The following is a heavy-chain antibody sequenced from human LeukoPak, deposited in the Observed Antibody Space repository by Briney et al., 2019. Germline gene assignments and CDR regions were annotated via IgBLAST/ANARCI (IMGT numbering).Heavy chain of an antibody. CDR3: ARARWGGTRDGYNLFFDY. CDR2: INHSGST. J-gene: IGHJ4*02. D-gene: IGHD5-24*01. V-gene: IGHV4-34*01. CDR1: GGSFSGYY. Sequence: SETLSLTCAVYGGSFSGYYWSWIRQPPGKGLEWIGEINHSGSTNYNPSLKSRVTISVDTSKNQFSLKLSSVTAADTAVYYCARARWGGTRDGYNLFFDYWGQGALVTASS.